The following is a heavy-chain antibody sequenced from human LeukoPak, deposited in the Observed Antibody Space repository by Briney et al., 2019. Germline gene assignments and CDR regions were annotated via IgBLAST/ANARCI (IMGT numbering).Heavy chain of an antibody. CDR2: INPNSGGT. V-gene: IGHV1-2*02. CDR1: EYTFTGYY. Sequence: ASVKVSRKASEYTFTGYYMHWVRQAPGQGLEWMGWINPNSGGTNYAQKFQGRVTMTRDTPISTAYMELSSLASDDTAVYYCARDSALSHWGQGTLVTVSS. CDR3: ARDSALSH. D-gene: IGHD3-16*02. J-gene: IGHJ4*02.